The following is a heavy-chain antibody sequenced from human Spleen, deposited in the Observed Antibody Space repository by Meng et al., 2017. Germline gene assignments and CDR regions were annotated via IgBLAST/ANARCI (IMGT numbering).Heavy chain of an antibody. Sequence: GLVKPSETLPLTCAISGDSVSSNSAAWNWLRQSPSRGLEWLGRTYYRSKWYNDYAVSVKSRITINPDTSNNQFSLQLNSVTPEDTAVYYCARQEWAFDYWGQGTLVTVSS. CDR3: ARQEWAFDY. J-gene: IGHJ4*02. D-gene: IGHD1-26*01. CDR1: GDSVSSNSAA. CDR2: TYYRSKWYN. V-gene: IGHV6-1*01.